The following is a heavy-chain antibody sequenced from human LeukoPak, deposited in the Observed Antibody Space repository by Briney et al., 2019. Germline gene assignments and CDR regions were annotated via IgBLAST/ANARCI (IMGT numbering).Heavy chain of an antibody. CDR3: ARGSPLNCSSTSCSDAFDI. V-gene: IGHV1-69*02. D-gene: IGHD2-2*01. CDR1: GGTFSSYT. CDR2: IIPILGIA. Sequence: SVKVSCKASGGTFSSYTISWVRQAPGQGLEWMGRIIPILGIANYAQKFQGRVTITADKSTSTAYMELSGLRSEDTAVYYCARGSPLNCSSTSCSDAFDIWGQGTMVTVSS. J-gene: IGHJ3*02.